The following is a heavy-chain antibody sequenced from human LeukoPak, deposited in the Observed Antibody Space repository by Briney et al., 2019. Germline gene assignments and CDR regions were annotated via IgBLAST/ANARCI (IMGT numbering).Heavy chain of an antibody. CDR1: GGFISSSNYY. J-gene: IGHJ5*02. CDR2: IYYSGNT. D-gene: IGHD4-23*01. CDR3: ARRGSLHSPANP. Sequence: SETLSLTCTVSGGFISSSNYYWDWIRQPPGKGLEWIGSIYYSGNTYYNPSLRGRVTISVDTSKNQFSLKLTSVTAADTALYYCARRGSLHSPANPWGQGTLVTVSS. V-gene: IGHV4-39*01.